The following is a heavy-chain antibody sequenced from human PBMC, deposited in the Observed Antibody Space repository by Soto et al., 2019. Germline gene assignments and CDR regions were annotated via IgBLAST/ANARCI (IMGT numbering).Heavy chain of an antibody. D-gene: IGHD6-13*01. CDR3: ARKGAAASYAHYYMDV. CDR2: VYYSGNT. CDR1: GGSISPYY. J-gene: IGHJ6*03. Sequence: PSETLSLTCTVSGGSISPYYWSWIRQPPGKGLEWIGYVYYSGNTNYNPSLESRVTISVDTSRNRFSLNLTSATAADTAVYYCARKGAAASYAHYYMDVWGRGTVVTVSS. V-gene: IGHV4-59*01.